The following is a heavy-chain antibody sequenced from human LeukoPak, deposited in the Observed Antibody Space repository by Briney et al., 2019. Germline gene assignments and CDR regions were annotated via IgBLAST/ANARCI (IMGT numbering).Heavy chain of an antibody. CDR2: IWYDGSNK. CDR3: AKEADSTYYGMDV. V-gene: IGHV3-30*02. Sequence: GGSLRLSCAASGFTFSSYGMHWVLQAPGKGLEWVAVIWYDGSNKYYADSVKGRFTISRDNSKNTLYLQMNSLRAEDTAVYYCAKEADSTYYGMDVWGQGTTVTVSS. D-gene: IGHD1-1*01. CDR1: GFTFSSYG. J-gene: IGHJ6*02.